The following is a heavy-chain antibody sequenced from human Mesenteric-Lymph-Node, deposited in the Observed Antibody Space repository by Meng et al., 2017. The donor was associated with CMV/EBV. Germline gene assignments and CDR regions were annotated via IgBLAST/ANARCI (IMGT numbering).Heavy chain of an antibody. V-gene: IGHV4-39*07. CDR1: GGFISSSSYY. CDR2: IYYSGST. J-gene: IGHJ6*02. Sequence: SETLSLTCTVSGGFISSSSYYWGWIRQPPGKGLEWIGSIYYSGSTYYNPSLKSRVTISVDTSKNQFSLKLSSVTAADTAVYYCAREVKGLWFGEPNYGMDVWGQGTTVTVSS. D-gene: IGHD3-10*01. CDR3: AREVKGLWFGEPNYGMDV.